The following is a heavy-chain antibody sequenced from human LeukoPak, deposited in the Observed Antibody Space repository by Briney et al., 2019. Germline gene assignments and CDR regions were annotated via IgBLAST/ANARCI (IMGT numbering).Heavy chain of an antibody. V-gene: IGHV1-69*13. CDR3: ARQDAYCGGDCYFDY. CDR2: IIPIFGTA. D-gene: IGHD2-21*02. CDR1: GGTFSSCA. J-gene: IGHJ4*02. Sequence: SVEVSCKASGGTFSSCAISWVRQAPGQGLEWMGGIIPIFGTANYAQKFQGRVTITADESTSTAYMELSSLRSEDTAVYYCARQDAYCGGDCYFDYWGQGTLVTVSS.